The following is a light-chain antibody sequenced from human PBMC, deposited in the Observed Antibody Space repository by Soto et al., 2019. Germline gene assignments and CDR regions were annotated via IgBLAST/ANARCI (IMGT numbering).Light chain of an antibody. Sequence: ENVLTPSPGTLSLSPGERATLSRRASQSVSTTYLAWYQQKTGQAPRLLIYAASSRATGIPDRFSGSGSGTDFTLTISRLEPEDFAVYYCQQYAGSPRTFGRGTKVDIK. CDR3: QQYAGSPRT. J-gene: IGKJ1*01. CDR2: AAS. V-gene: IGKV3-20*01. CDR1: QSVSTTY.